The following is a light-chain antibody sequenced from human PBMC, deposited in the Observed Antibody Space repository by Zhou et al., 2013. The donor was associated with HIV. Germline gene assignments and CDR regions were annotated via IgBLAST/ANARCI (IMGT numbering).Light chain of an antibody. CDR1: RGINTY. CDR3: MQALQTPALT. Sequence: DIQMTQSPSSLSAPVGDRVTITCRASRGINTYLAWYQQKPGKVPKLLIYGASTLETGVPPRFSGSGSGTDFTLKISRVEAEDVGIYYCMQALQTPALTFGGGTKVEIK. CDR2: GAS. J-gene: IGKJ4*01. V-gene: IGKV1-27*01.